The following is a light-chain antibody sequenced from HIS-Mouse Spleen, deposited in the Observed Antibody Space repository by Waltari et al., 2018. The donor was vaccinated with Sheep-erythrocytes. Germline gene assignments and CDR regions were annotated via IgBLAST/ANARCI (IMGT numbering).Light chain of an antibody. CDR2: DAS. CDR1: QGISSA. V-gene: IGKV1-13*02. Sequence: AIQLTQSPSSLSASVGDRVTITCRASQGISSALAWYQQKPGKAPKLLIYDASSLESGVPSRFSGSGSGTDFTLTISSLLPEDFATYYCQQFNSYPHGYTFGQGTKLEIK. J-gene: IGKJ2*01. CDR3: QQFNSYPHGYT.